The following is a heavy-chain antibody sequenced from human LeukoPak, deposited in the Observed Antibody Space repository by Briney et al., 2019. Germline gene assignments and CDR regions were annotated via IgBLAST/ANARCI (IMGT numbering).Heavy chain of an antibody. CDR3: ARARITIFGVVIPYYFDY. CDR1: GGSFSGHY. V-gene: IGHV4-34*01. CDR2: INHSGST. D-gene: IGHD3-3*01. Sequence: PSETLSLTCAVYGGSFSGHYWSWIRQPPGKGLEWIGEINHSGSTNYNPSLKSRVTISVDTSKNQFSLKLSSVTAADTAVYYCARARITIFGVVIPYYFDYWGQGTLVTVSS. J-gene: IGHJ4*02.